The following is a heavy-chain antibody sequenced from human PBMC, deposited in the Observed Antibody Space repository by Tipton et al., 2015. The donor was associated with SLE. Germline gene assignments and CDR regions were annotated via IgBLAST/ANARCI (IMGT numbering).Heavy chain of an antibody. Sequence: TLSLTCNVSGVSISSSYWSWIRQPAGKGLEWIGRIYTSGATDDNPSLKSRVTMSVDMSKNQIILKMTSVTAADSAVYFCARVWLNNAFDIWGQGTRVTVSS. CDR3: ARVWLNNAFDI. CDR1: GVSISSSY. V-gene: IGHV4-4*07. D-gene: IGHD2/OR15-2a*01. CDR2: IYTSGAT. J-gene: IGHJ3*02.